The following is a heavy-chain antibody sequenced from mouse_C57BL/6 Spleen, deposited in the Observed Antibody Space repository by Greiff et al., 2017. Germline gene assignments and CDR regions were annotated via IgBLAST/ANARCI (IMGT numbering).Heavy chain of an antibody. D-gene: IGHD1-1*01. CDR3: ARDGSSYAWFAY. J-gene: IGHJ3*01. Sequence: VQLQQPGAELVKPGASVKLSCKASGYTFTSYWMHWVKQRPGQGLEWIGMIHPNSGSTNYNEKFKSKATLTVDKSSSTAYIQLSSLTSEDSAVYYCARDGSSYAWFAYWGQGTLVTVSA. CDR2: IHPNSGST. V-gene: IGHV1-64*01. CDR1: GYTFTSYW.